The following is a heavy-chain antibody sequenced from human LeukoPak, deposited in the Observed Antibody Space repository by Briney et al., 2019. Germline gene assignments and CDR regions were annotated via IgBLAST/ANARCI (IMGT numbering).Heavy chain of an antibody. CDR1: GFTFSSYA. J-gene: IGHJ4*02. D-gene: IGHD4-17*01. CDR2: ISGSGGST. Sequence: GGSLRLSCAASGFTFSSYAMSWVRQAPGKGLEWVSAISGSGGSTYYADSVKGRFTISRDNSKNTLYLQKNSLRAEDTAVYYCAKFYYGDRKNADYWGQGTLVTVSS. V-gene: IGHV3-23*01. CDR3: AKFYYGDRKNADY.